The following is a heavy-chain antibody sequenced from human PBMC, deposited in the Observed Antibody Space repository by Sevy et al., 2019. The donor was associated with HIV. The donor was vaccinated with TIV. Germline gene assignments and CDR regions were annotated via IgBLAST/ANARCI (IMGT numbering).Heavy chain of an antibody. CDR1: GFTFSTYS. CDR2: ISASGRYT. CDR3: AKGYCSGGSCPRDYYYYGMDV. J-gene: IGHJ6*02. V-gene: IGHV3-23*01. Sequence: GGSLRLSCAASGFTFSTYSMNWVRQAPGKGLEWVSAISASGRYTYYADSVEGRFTISRDNSRNTVYVQMTSLRAEDTAVYYCAKGYCSGGSCPRDYYYYGMDVWGQGTTVTVSS. D-gene: IGHD2-15*01.